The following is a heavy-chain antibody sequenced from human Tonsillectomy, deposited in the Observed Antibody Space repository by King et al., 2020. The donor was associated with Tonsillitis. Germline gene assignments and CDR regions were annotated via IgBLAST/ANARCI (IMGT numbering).Heavy chain of an antibody. CDR3: AKGGYYDFWSGYNYYYYGMDV. J-gene: IGHJ6*02. CDR1: GFTFSSYA. V-gene: IGHV3-23*04. D-gene: IGHD3-3*01. Sequence: VQLVESGGGLVQPGGSLRLSCAASGFTFSSYAMSWVRQAPGKGLEWVSAISGSGGSTYYADSVKGRFTISRDNSKNTLYLQMNSLRAEDTAVYYCAKGGYYDFWSGYNYYYYGMDVWGQGTTVTVSS. CDR2: ISGSGGST.